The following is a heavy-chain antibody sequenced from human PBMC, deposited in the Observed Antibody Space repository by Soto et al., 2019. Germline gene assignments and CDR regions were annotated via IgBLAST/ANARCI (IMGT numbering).Heavy chain of an antibody. J-gene: IGHJ4*02. D-gene: IGHD6-13*01. CDR1: GGSFSGYY. CDR3: ARGTPSGTWYAGY. CDR2: IHHTGNT. V-gene: IGHV4-34*01. Sequence: QVQLQQWGAGLLKPSETLSLTCAVYGGSFSGYYWSWIRQPPGKGLEWIGQIHHTGNTNYRPSLRSRVSISVDTSKNQFSLKLSSVTAADTAVYYWARGTPSGTWYAGYWGQGTLVTVSS.